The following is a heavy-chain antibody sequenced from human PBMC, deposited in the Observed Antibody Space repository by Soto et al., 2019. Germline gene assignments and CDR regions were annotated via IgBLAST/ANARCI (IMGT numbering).Heavy chain of an antibody. V-gene: IGHV3-30*04. Sequence: QVQLVESGGGVVQPGRSLRLACAASGFSFRTYALHWVRQAPGKGLEWVALISYDGRKKYSADSVKGRFSISRDNSQNTLYLQMNSLRAEDTALYYCAKGDGDYLPGIDYWGQGTLVTVSS. D-gene: IGHD4-17*01. CDR2: ISYDGRKK. CDR1: GFSFRTYA. CDR3: AKGDGDYLPGIDY. J-gene: IGHJ4*02.